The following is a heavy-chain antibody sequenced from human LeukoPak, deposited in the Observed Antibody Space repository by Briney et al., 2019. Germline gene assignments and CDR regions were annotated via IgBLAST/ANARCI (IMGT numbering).Heavy chain of an antibody. Sequence: SETLSLTCTVSGGSISSYYWSWIRQPPGKGLEWIGYIYYSGSTNYNPSLKSRVTISVDTSKNQFSLKLSSVTAADTAVYYCARRLSGSYRGAFDIWGQGTMVTVSS. CDR2: IYYSGST. CDR1: GGSISSYY. J-gene: IGHJ3*02. V-gene: IGHV4-59*08. CDR3: ARRLSGSYRGAFDI. D-gene: IGHD1-26*01.